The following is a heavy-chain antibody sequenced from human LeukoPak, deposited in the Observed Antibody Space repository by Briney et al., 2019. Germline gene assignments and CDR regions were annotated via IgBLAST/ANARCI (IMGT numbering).Heavy chain of an antibody. CDR2: IYHSGST. Sequence: KPSETLSLTCAVSGYSISSGYYWGWIRQPPGKGLEWVGSIYHSGSTYYNPSLKSRVTISVDTSKNQFSLKLSSVTAADTAVYYCAKIEVEMATMDYWGQGTLVTVSS. J-gene: IGHJ4*02. V-gene: IGHV4-38-2*01. CDR1: GYSISSGYY. CDR3: AKIEVEMATMDY. D-gene: IGHD5-24*01.